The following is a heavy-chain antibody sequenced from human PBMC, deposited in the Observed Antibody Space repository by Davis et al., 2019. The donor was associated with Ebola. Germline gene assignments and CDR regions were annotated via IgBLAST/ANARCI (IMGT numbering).Heavy chain of an antibody. CDR3: ARVGLMAARPGYDAFDI. V-gene: IGHV4-34*01. J-gene: IGHJ3*02. CDR2: INHSGST. CDR1: GGSFSGYY. D-gene: IGHD6-6*01. Sequence: PSETLSLTCAVYGGSFSGYYWSWIRQPPGKGLEWIGEINHSGSTNYNPSLKSRVTISVDTSKNQFSLKLSSVTAADTAVYYCARVGLMAARPGYDAFDIWGQGTMVTVSS.